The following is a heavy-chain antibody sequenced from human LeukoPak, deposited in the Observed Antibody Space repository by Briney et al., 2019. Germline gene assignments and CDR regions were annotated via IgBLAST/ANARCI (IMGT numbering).Heavy chain of an antibody. CDR3: AKEDGVRYYYDSSHPRPFDY. CDR1: GFTFNSYA. Sequence: GGSLRLSCAASGFTFNSYAMSWVRQAPGKGLEWVSAISGSGGSTYYADSVKGRFTISRDNSKNTLYLQMNSLRAEDTAVNYCAKEDGVRYYYDSSHPRPFDYWGQGTLVTVSS. V-gene: IGHV3-23*01. D-gene: IGHD3-22*01. CDR2: ISGSGGST. J-gene: IGHJ4*02.